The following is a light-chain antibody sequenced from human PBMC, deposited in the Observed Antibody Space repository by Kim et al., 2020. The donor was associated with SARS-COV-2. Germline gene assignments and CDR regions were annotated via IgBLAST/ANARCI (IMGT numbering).Light chain of an antibody. CDR1: SLRSYY. CDR3: NSRDSSGNHLV. V-gene: IGLV3-19*01. Sequence: SSELTQDPAVSVALGQTVRITCQGDSLRSYYASWYQQKPGQAPVLVIYGKNNRPPGIPDRFSGSSSGNTASLTITGAQAEDEADYYSNSRDSSGNHLVFG. CDR2: GKN. J-gene: IGLJ2*01.